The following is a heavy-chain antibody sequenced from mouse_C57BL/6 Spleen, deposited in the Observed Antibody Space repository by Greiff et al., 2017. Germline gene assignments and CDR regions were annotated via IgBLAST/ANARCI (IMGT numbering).Heavy chain of an antibody. J-gene: IGHJ4*01. V-gene: IGHV1-42*01. CDR2: INPSTGGT. D-gene: IGHD3-2*02. CDR3: ARWGLRLRDYAMDY. CDR1: GYSFTGYY. Sequence: VHVKQSGPELVKPGASVKISCKASGYSFTGYYMNWVKQSPEKSLEWIGEINPSTGGTTYNQKFKAKATLTVDKSSSTAYMQLKSLTSDDSAVYYCARWGLRLRDYAMDYWGQGTSVTVSS.